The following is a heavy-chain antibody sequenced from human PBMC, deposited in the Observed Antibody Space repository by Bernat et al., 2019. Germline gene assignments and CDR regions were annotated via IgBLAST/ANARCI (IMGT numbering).Heavy chain of an antibody. CDR1: GGSFSGYY. CDR3: ARINYYDNIWGTYRFDI. V-gene: IGHV4-34*01. Sequence: QVQLQQWGAELLKPSETLSLTCAVYGGSFSGYYWSWIRQPPGKGLEWIGEINHSGSTNCNPSLKSRVTISVDTSKNQFSLKFISVTAADTAVYYCARINYYDNIWGTYRFDIWGQGTMVTVSS. J-gene: IGHJ3*02. CDR2: INHSGST. D-gene: IGHD3-16*02.